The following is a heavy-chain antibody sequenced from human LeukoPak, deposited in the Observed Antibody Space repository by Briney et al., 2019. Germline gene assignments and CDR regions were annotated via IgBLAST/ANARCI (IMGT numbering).Heavy chain of an antibody. D-gene: IGHD2-21*02. CDR2: IYSGGST. CDR1: GFTVSSNY. J-gene: IGHJ4*02. V-gene: IGHV3-66*01. CDR3: ARASVVVTAHD. Sequence: PGGSLRLSCAASGFTVSSNYMSWVRQAPGKGLEWVSVIYSGGSTYYADSVKGRFTISRDNSKNTLYLQMNSLRAEDTAVYYCARASVVVTAHDWGQGTLVTVSS.